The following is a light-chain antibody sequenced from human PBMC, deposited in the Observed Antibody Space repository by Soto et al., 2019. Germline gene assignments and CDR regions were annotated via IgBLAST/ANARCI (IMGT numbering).Light chain of an antibody. Sequence: DIVLTQSPGTLSLSPGERATLSCRASQNVDSSHLAWYQQKPGQAPRLLIYGASNRATGIPDRFSGSGSGTDFTLTISRLEPEDFAVYYCQQYGSSLSTFGQGTRLEIK. V-gene: IGKV3-20*01. CDR2: GAS. J-gene: IGKJ5*01. CDR1: QNVDSSH. CDR3: QQYGSSLST.